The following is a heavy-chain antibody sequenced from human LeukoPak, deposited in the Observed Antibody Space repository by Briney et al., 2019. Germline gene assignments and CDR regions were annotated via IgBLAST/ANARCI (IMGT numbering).Heavy chain of an antibody. CDR3: ARPSQGSFDY. V-gene: IGHV4-31*03. Sequence: SETLSLTCSVSGGSISSGNSYWTWIRQRPGKGLEWIGYIYYTGSTYYNPSLKSRLTISVDTSKNQFSLKLSSMTAADTAVYYCARPSQGSFDYWGQGTLVTVSS. CDR2: IYYTGST. J-gene: IGHJ4*02. CDR1: GGSISSGNSY.